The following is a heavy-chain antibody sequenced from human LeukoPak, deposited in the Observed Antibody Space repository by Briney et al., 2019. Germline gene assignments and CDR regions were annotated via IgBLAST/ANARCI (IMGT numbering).Heavy chain of an antibody. CDR2: IIPIFGTA. Sequence: GASVKVSCKASGGTFSSYAISWVRQAPGQGLEWMGGIIPIFGTANYAQKFQGRVTITTDESTSTAYMELSSLRSEDTAVYYCARSTSHTPDSSDLDYWGQGTLVTVSS. J-gene: IGHJ4*02. CDR3: ARSTSHTPDSSDLDY. CDR1: GGTFSSYA. D-gene: IGHD1/OR15-1a*01. V-gene: IGHV1-69*05.